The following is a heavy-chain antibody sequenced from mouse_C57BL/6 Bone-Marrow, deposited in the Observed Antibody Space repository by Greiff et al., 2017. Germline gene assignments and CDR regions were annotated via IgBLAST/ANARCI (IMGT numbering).Heavy chain of an antibody. D-gene: IGHD1-1*01. J-gene: IGHJ1*03. CDR3: ARRGLYYYGSSWRYFDV. CDR1: GYTFTSYW. CDR2: IYPSDSET. Sequence: QVQLKQPGAELVRPGSSVKLSCKASGYTFTSYWMDWVKQRPGQGLEWIGNIYPSDSETHYNQKFKDKATLTVDKSSSTAYMQLSSLTSEDSAVYYCARRGLYYYGSSWRYFDVWGTGTTVTVSS. V-gene: IGHV1-61*01.